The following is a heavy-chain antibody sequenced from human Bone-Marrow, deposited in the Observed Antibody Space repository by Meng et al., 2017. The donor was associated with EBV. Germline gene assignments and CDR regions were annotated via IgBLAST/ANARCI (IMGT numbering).Heavy chain of an antibody. CDR3: ERGPQVIRWDY. D-gene: IGHD4-23*01. CDR1: GGTFRSYA. CDR2: IIPIFGTA. V-gene: IGHV1-69*01. Sequence: QVQVGEAGAGVKKAGASLKVSCKASGGTFRSYASSWVRQAPGQGLEWMGGIIPIFGTANYAQKFQGRVTITADESTSTAYMELSSLRSEDTAVYYCERGPQVIRWDYWGQGTLVTVSS. J-gene: IGHJ4*02.